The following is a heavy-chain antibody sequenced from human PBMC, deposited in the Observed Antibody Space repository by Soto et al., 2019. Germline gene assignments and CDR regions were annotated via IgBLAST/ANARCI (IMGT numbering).Heavy chain of an antibody. Sequence: PSETLSLTCAVSGASVSSTYWWSWVRQPPGKGPEWIGEINHRGSANYNPSLKSRVTMSLDISKSQFSLKLSSVTAADTAVYYCARGVTMVRGVGLFYFDYWGQGTLVTVSS. CDR1: GASVSSTYW. CDR3: ARGVTMVRGVGLFYFDY. D-gene: IGHD3-10*01. J-gene: IGHJ4*02. V-gene: IGHV4-4*02. CDR2: INHRGSA.